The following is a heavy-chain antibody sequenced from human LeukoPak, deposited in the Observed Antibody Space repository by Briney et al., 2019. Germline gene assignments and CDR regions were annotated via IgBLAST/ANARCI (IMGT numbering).Heavy chain of an antibody. CDR3: ASVYKHGMDV. CDR1: GYTFTAYY. D-gene: IGHD5-24*01. J-gene: IGHJ6*02. CDR2: INPSGGST. V-gene: IGHV1-46*01. Sequence: ASVKVSCKASGYTFTAYYMHWVRQAPGQGLEWMGVINPSGGSTSHAQKFQGRVTMTRDTSASTVYMELSSLRSEDTAVYYCASVYKHGMDVWGQGTTVTVSS.